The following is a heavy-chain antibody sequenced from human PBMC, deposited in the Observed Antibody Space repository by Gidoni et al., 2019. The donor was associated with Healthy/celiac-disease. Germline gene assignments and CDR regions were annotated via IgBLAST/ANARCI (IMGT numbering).Heavy chain of an antibody. CDR1: GFAFRSYS. CDR2: ISSSSSNI. J-gene: IGHJ6*02. V-gene: IGHV3-48*02. CDR3: ARDYGDALDYYNGMDV. Sequence: EGQLVAYGGGLVQPGGSLRLPQAASGFAFRSYSMNWVRQAPGKGLEWVSYISSSSSNIYYADSVKGRFTITRDNAKNSLYLQMNSLRDEDTAVYYCARDYGDALDYYNGMDVWGQGTTVTVSS. D-gene: IGHD4-17*01.